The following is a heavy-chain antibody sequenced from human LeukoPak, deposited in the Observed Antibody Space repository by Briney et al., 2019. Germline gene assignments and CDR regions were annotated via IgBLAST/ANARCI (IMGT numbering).Heavy chain of an antibody. Sequence: GGSLRLSCAASGFTFSSYGMHWVRQAPGKGLEWVSSISSSSSYIYYADSVKGRFTISRDNAKNSLYLQMNSLRAEDTAVYYCARVFFLALGGSWEEAAFDIWGQGTMVTVSS. J-gene: IGHJ3*02. D-gene: IGHD2-15*01. CDR1: GFTFSSYG. CDR2: ISSSSSYI. V-gene: IGHV3-21*01. CDR3: ARVFFLALGGSWEEAAFDI.